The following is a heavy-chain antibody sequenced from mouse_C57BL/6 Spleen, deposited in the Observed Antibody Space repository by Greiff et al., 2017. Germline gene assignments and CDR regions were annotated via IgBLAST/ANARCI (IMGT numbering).Heavy chain of an antibody. CDR1: GYAFSSYW. CDR2: IYPGDGDT. V-gene: IGHV1-80*01. J-gene: IGHJ3*01. D-gene: IGHD1-1*01. Sequence: VQLQESGAELVKPGASVKISCKASGYAFSSYWMNWVKQRPGKGLEWIGQIYPGDGDTNYNGKFKGKATLTADKSSSTAYLQLSSLTSEDSAVYFCARSGDYYGSSSPFAYWGQGTLVTVSA. CDR3: ARSGDYYGSSSPFAY.